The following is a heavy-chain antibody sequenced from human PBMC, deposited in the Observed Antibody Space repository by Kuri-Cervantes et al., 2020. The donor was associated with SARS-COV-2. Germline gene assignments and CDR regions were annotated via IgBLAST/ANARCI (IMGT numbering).Heavy chain of an antibody. CDR3: AQTGFYYDNSGYSTIFDY. V-gene: IGHV4-39*01. Sequence: SETLSLTCTVSGCSIYSSSYYWGWIRQPPGKGLEWIANIYYSGYPYYSPSLKSRVTISIDTSKNQFSLRLSSVTAADTAVYYCAQTGFYYDNSGYSTIFDYWGQGSLVTVSS. J-gene: IGHJ4*02. CDR1: GCSIYSSSYY. D-gene: IGHD3-22*01. CDR2: IYYSGYP.